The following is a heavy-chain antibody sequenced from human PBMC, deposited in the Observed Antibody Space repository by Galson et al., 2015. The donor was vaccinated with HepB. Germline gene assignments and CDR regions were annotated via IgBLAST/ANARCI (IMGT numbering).Heavy chain of an antibody. CDR1: GFTFSSYS. CDR3: ASLMVISSMGYYYGMDV. J-gene: IGHJ6*02. V-gene: IGHV3-21*01. CDR2: ISSSSSYI. D-gene: IGHD3-22*01. Sequence: SLRLSCAASGFTFSSYSMNWVRQAPGKGLEWVSSISSSSSYIYYADSVKGRFTISRDNAKNSLYLQMNSLRAEDTAVYYCASLMVISSMGYYYGMDVWGQGTTVTVSS.